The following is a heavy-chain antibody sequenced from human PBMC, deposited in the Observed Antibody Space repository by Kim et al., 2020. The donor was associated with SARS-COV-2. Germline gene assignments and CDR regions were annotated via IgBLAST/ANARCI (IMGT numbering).Heavy chain of an antibody. CDR2: TTPTSDWI. CDR3: ARLQGRQLGVPSFDY. D-gene: IGHD1-1*01. V-gene: IGHV3-21*01. J-gene: IGHJ4*02. Sequence: GGSLRLSCAASGFTFNSYDMNWVRQAPGKGLEWVSYTTPTSDWIYYADSVKGRFTISRDNAKNSVYLQMNSLRVEDTAVYFCARLQGRQLGVPSFDYWGQGTLVTVSS. CDR1: GFTFNSYD.